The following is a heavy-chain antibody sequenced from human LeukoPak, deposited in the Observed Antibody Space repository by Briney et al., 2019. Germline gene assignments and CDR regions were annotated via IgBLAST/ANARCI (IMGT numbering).Heavy chain of an antibody. J-gene: IGHJ4*02. CDR2: IRADGSSK. CDR3: ARELSSNGSGYYSDY. D-gene: IGHD3-22*01. CDR1: GFTFSSYD. V-gene: IGHV3-30*02. Sequence: GGSLRLSCAASGFTFSSYDMQWVRQSPGKGLEWVATIRADGSSKYYSDSVNGRFTISRDNSKNTLYLQMNSLRAEDTAVYYCARELSSNGSGYYSDYWGQGTLVTVSS.